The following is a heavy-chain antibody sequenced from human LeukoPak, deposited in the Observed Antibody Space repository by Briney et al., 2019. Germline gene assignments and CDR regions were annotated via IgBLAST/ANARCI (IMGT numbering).Heavy chain of an antibody. CDR1: GDPISSYF. J-gene: IGHJ4*02. D-gene: IGHD6-13*01. CDR3: ARQYSSKFDY. Sequence: SETLSLTCTVSGDPISSYFWSWIRQPAGKGLEGIGRFYSSESTNYNPSLKSRVTMSVDTSKNQFSLKLSSVTAADTAVYYCARQYSSKFDYWGQGIMVTVSS. CDR2: FYSSEST. V-gene: IGHV4-4*07.